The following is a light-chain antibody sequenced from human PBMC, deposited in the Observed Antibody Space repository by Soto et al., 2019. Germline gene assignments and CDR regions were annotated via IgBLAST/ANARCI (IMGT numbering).Light chain of an antibody. CDR2: ATS. J-gene: IGKJ1*01. CDR1: QSIGGW. CDR3: QQYSSWWT. Sequence: DIQMTQSPSALSASVGDRVTITCRASQSIGGWLAWYQQKAGKAPKVLIYATSTLQRGVPSRFSGSGSGTQFTLTISSLQPDDSATYYCQQYSSWWTFGQGTKVESK. V-gene: IGKV1-5*03.